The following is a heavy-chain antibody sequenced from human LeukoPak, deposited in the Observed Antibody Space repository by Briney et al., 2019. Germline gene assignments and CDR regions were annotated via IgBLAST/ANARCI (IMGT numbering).Heavy chain of an antibody. Sequence: SETLSLTCTVSGGSISSYYWSWIRQPPGKGLEWIGYIYYGGSTNYNPSLKSRVTISVDTSKNQFSLKLSSVTAADTAVYYCARGVVPAAIGGYYYYYYMDVWGKGTTVTISS. CDR3: ARGVVPAAIGGYYYYYYMDV. D-gene: IGHD2-2*02. V-gene: IGHV4-59*01. J-gene: IGHJ6*03. CDR2: IYYGGST. CDR1: GGSISSYY.